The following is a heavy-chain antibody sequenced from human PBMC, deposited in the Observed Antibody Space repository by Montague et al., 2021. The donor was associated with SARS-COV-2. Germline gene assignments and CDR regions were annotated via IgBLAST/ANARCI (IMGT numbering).Heavy chain of an antibody. J-gene: IGHJ6*02. Sequence: SETLSLTCTVSGGSVSSGSYYWSWIRQPPGKRLEWIGYINYSGSTNYNPSLKSRVTISVDMSRNQFSLKLRSVTAADTAIYYCARPGRAPFHSAMDVWGQGTRVSGSS. V-gene: IGHV4-61*01. D-gene: IGHD2/OR15-2a*01. CDR2: INYSGST. CDR1: GGSVSSGSYY. CDR3: ARPGRAPFHSAMDV.